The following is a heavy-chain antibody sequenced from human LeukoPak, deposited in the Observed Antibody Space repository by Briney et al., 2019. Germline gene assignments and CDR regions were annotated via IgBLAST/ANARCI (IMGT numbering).Heavy chain of an antibody. V-gene: IGHV1-18*01. CDR2: ISAYNGNT. CDR3: ASSNQRGYSGYDLDY. Sequence: ASEKVSCKASGYTSTSYGISWVRQATGQWLELMGWISAYNGNTNYAQKLQGRVTMTTDTSTSTAYMELRSLRSDDTAVYYCASSNQRGYSGYDLDYWGQGTLVTVSS. J-gene: IGHJ4*02. D-gene: IGHD5-12*01. CDR1: GYTSTSYG.